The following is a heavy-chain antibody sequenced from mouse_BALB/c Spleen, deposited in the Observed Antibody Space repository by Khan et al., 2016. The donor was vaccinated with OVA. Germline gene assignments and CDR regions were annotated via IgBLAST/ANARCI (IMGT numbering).Heavy chain of an antibody. CDR3: VREGAYHRSDGWFAY. Sequence: VKLLESGAELARPGASLKMSCKASGYTFTSYTIHWVRQRPGLTLEWIGHINPSNDYTNYNQKFKDKATLIVDKSSSTAYIQLRSLTSEDSAVEYCVREGAYHRSDGWFAYWGQGTLVTVSA. CDR2: INPSNDYT. CDR1: GYTFTSYT. V-gene: IGHV1-4*01. J-gene: IGHJ3*01. D-gene: IGHD2-14*01.